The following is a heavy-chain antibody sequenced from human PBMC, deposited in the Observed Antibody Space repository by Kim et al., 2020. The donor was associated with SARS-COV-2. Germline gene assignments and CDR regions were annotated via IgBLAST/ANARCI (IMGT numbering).Heavy chain of an antibody. D-gene: IGHD4-17*01. CDR2: ISYDGSNK. V-gene: IGHV3-30*18. CDR1: GFTFSSYG. J-gene: IGHJ2*01. CDR3: AKRSYAPAALYWYFDL. Sequence: GGSLRLSCAASGFTFSSYGMHWVRQAPGKGLEWVAVISYDGSNKYYADSVKGRFTISRDNSKNTLYLQMNSLRAEDTAVYYCAKRSYAPAALYWYFDLWGRGTLVTVSS.